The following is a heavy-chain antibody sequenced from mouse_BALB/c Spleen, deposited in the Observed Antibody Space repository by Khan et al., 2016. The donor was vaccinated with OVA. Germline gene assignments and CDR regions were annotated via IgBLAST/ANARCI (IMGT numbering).Heavy chain of an antibody. D-gene: IGHD1-1*01. J-gene: IGHJ3*01. Sequence: QVQLKQSGAELVRPGASVKLSCKTSGYIFTSYWLHWVKQRSGQGLAWIARIYPGTGSTYYNEKFKGKATLTADKSPSTAYMQLSSLKSEDSAVYFCARGDYGGSDVLTYWGQGTLVTVSA. V-gene: IGHV1S132*01. CDR1: GYIFTSYW. CDR3: ARGDYGGSDVLTY. CDR2: IYPGTGST.